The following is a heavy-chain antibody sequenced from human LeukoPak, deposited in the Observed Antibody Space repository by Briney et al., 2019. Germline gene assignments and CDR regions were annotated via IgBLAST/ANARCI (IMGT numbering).Heavy chain of an antibody. Sequence: PGGSLRLSCAASGFTFSTYAIHWVAQAPGKGLEWVAIISKDGSNKYYADSVKGRFTISRDNSKSTVVLQMNSLRGEDTAVYYCARDLGLGRGWYGGDYWGQGTLVAVSS. CDR1: GFTFSTYA. CDR3: ARDLGLGRGWYGGDY. CDR2: ISKDGSNK. D-gene: IGHD6-19*01. V-gene: IGHV3-30*01. J-gene: IGHJ4*02.